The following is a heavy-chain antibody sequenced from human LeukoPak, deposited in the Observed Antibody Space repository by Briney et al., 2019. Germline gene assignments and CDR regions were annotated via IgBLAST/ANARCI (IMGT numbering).Heavy chain of an antibody. D-gene: IGHD1-26*01. CDR1: GYTFTGYY. J-gene: IGHJ3*02. V-gene: IGHV1-2*02. Sequence: ASVKVSCKASGYTFTGYYMHWVRQAPGQGLEWMGWINPNSGGTNYAQKFQGRVTMTRDTSISTAYMELSGLRSDDTAVYYCASGSGSYYSNDAFDIWGQGTMVTVSS. CDR3: ASGSGSYYSNDAFDI. CDR2: INPNSGGT.